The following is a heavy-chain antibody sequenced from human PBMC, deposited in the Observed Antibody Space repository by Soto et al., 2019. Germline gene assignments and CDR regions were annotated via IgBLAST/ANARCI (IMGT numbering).Heavy chain of an antibody. CDR2: VFYTGFT. J-gene: IGHJ4*02. CDR1: GASISGSYYY. D-gene: IGHD1-20*01. V-gene: IGHV4-39*01. CDR3: ATSHKGYNWNYFDH. Sequence: PSETLSLTCAVSGASISGSYYYWAWLRQSPGQGPEWIGRVFYTGFTSYNPSLESRVSVSVDTSKSQFSLKLSAVTAAETAVYYCATSHKGYNWNYFDHWGQGALVTVSS.